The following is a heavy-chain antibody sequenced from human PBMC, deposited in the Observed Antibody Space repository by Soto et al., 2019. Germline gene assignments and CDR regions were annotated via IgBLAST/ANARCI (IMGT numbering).Heavy chain of an antibody. CDR2: IRSKAYGGTT. V-gene: IGHV3-49*04. D-gene: IGHD4-17*01. Sequence: SLRLSCTASGFTFGDYAMSWVRQAPGKGLEWVGFIRSKAYGGTTEYAASVKGRFTISRDDSKSIAYLQMNSLKTEDTAVYYCTRDSLYGGKHYYYGMDVWGQGTTVTVSS. CDR1: GFTFGDYA. J-gene: IGHJ6*02. CDR3: TRDSLYGGKHYYYGMDV.